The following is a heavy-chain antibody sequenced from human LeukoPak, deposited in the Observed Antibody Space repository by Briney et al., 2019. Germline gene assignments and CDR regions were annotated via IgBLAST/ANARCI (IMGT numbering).Heavy chain of an antibody. J-gene: IGHJ3*02. D-gene: IGHD2-21*01. CDR2: IYHSGTA. CDR1: GDSMSSGSYS. CDR3: ARNLGWGAFDI. Sequence: SETLSLTCAVSGDSMSSGSYSWGWIRQPPGKGLEWIGYIYHSGTAFYNPSLRSRVTMSVDRSKNQFSLNLNSVTAADTAVYYCARNLGWGAFDIWGQGTMVTVSS. V-gene: IGHV4-30-2*01.